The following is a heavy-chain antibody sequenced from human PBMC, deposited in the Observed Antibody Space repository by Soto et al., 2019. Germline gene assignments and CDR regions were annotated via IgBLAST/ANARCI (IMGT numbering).Heavy chain of an antibody. J-gene: IGHJ5*02. CDR1: GYTFISYG. Sequence: QVQLVQSGPEVKKPGASVKVSCKASGYTFISYGISWVRQAPGQGLEWMGWISAYNGNTNYAQNLQGRVTMTTDTSTSPAYMEVRSLRSDDPAMYYCASHSRSDYCSGSPPWDNWFDPWGQGTLVTVSS. V-gene: IGHV1-18*01. CDR2: ISAYNGNT. D-gene: IGHD3-10*01. CDR3: ASHSRSDYCSGSPPWDNWFDP.